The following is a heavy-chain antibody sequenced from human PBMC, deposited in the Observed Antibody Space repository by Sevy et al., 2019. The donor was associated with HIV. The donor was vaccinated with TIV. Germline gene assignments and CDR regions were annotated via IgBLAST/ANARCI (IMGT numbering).Heavy chain of an antibody. CDR1: GFSFSHYA. CDR2: ISHVGTYK. V-gene: IGHV3-30-3*01. D-gene: IGHD2-8*01. Sequence: GGSLRLSCAVSGFSFSHYAFHWVRQAPGKGLEWVSLISHVGTYKYYADSVKGRFTISRDNSKNTLYLQMNSLRGNDTAVYYCARVAVSYCTNDCYHRFDYWGPGALVTVSS. CDR3: ARVAVSYCTNDCYHRFDY. J-gene: IGHJ4*02.